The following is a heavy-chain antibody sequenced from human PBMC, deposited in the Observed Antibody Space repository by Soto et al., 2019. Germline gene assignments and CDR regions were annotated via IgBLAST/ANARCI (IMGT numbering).Heavy chain of an antibody. Sequence: EASVKVSCKASGYTFTGYYMHWVRQAPGQGLEWMGWINPNSGGTNYAQKFQGRVTMTRDTSISTAYMELSRLRSDDTAVYYCARDWLKYYDIFQPRDDAFDIWGQGTMVTVS. V-gene: IGHV1-2*02. CDR3: ARDWLKYYDIFQPRDDAFDI. CDR2: INPNSGGT. D-gene: IGHD3-9*01. J-gene: IGHJ3*02. CDR1: GYTFTGYY.